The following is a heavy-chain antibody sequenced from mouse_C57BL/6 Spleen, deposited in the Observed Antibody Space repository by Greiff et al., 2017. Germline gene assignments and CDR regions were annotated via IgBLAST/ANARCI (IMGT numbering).Heavy chain of an antibody. V-gene: IGHV6-3*01. J-gene: IGHJ3*01. D-gene: IGHD2-3*01. CDR3: TGRGGYSAWFAY. Sequence: EVMLVESGGGLVQPGGSMKLSCVASGFTFSNYWMNWVRQSPEKGLEWVAQIRLKSDNYATHYAESVKGRFTIARDDSKSSVYLQMNNLRAEDTGIYYCTGRGGYSAWFAYWGQGTLVTVSA. CDR2: IRLKSDNYAT. CDR1: GFTFSNYW.